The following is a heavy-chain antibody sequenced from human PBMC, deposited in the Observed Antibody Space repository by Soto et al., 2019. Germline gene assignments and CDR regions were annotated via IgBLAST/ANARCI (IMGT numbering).Heavy chain of an antibody. CDR2: IIPIFGTA. Sequence: SVKVSCKVSGGTFSSYAISWVRQAPGQGLEWMGGIIPIFGTANYAQKFQGRVTITADKSTSTAYMELSSLRSEDTAVYYCARVGGSYYYYYGMDVWGQGTTVTVSS. J-gene: IGHJ6*02. D-gene: IGHD1-26*01. CDR1: GGTFSSYA. V-gene: IGHV1-69*06. CDR3: ARVGGSYYYYYGMDV.